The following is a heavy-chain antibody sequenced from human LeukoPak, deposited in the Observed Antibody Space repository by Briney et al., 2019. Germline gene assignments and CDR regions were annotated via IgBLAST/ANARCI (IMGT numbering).Heavy chain of an antibody. CDR2: ISGNGAYT. Sequence: PGGTLRLSCAASGFTFSTYAMSWVRQAPGKGLEWVSGISGNGAYTFYADSVKGRFTISRDNPKITVYLQVNSLRAEDTAVYYCAKHYYYDISSYYKYYFDYWGQGTLVTVSS. V-gene: IGHV3-23*01. CDR1: GFTFSTYA. J-gene: IGHJ4*02. CDR3: AKHYYYDISSYYKYYFDY. D-gene: IGHD3-22*01.